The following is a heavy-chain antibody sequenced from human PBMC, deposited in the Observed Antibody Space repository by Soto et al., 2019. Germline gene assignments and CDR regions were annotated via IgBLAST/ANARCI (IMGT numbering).Heavy chain of an antibody. V-gene: IGHV3-30*01. Sequence: GGSLRLSCAASGFVFRNYAMHWVRQAPGKGLEWVAIISYDGSSKYYADSVKGRFTISRDNSKNTLSLQINSLRAEDTAVYYCARDTSLPGYTSGWYFLPDYWGQGTLVTASS. D-gene: IGHD6-19*01. J-gene: IGHJ4*02. CDR3: ARDTSLPGYTSGWYFLPDY. CDR1: GFVFRNYA. CDR2: ISYDGSSK.